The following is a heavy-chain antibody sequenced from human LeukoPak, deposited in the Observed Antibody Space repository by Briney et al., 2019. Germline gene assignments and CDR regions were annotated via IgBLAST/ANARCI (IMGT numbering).Heavy chain of an antibody. CDR3: AKDRPNYYGSNGHYYKLNGDC. Sequence: GGSLRLSCAASGFTFDDYAMSWVRQGPGKGLEWVSGINWNGVNTRYVDSVKGRFTISRDNSDNTLYLQMNSLRAEDTAVYYCAKDRPNYYGSNGHYYKLNGDCWGQGTLVTVSS. CDR1: GFTFDDYA. J-gene: IGHJ4*02. D-gene: IGHD3-22*01. V-gene: IGHV3-20*04. CDR2: INWNGVNT.